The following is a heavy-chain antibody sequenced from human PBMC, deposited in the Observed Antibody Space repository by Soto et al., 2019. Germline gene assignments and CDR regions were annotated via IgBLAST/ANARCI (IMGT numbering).Heavy chain of an antibody. CDR2: ISGSGGST. CDR1: GFTFSSYA. Sequence: GGSLRLSCAASGFTFSSYAMSWVRQAPGKGLEWVSAISGSGGSTYYADSVKGRFTISRDNSKNTLYLQMNSLRAEDTAVYYCAKYVVVPAAMLPFCDYWGQGTLVTVSS. CDR3: AKYVVVPAAMLPFCDY. J-gene: IGHJ4*02. V-gene: IGHV3-23*01. D-gene: IGHD2-2*01.